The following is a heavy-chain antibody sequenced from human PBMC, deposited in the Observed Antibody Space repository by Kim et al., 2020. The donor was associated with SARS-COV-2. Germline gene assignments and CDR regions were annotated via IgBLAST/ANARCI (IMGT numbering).Heavy chain of an antibody. CDR2: ISSNGGST. CDR3: AREARDGYKELLYYFDY. Sequence: GGSLRLSCAASGFTFSSYAMHWVRQAPGKGLEYVSAISSNGGSTYYANSVKGRFTISRDNSKNTLYLQMGSLRAEDMAVYYCAREARDGYKELLYYFDYWGQGTLVTVSS. CDR1: GFTFSSYA. D-gene: IGHD5-12*01. V-gene: IGHV3-64*01. J-gene: IGHJ4*02.